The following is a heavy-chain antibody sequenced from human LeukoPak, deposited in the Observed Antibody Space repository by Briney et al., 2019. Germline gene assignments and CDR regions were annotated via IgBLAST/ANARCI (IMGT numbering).Heavy chain of an antibody. CDR3: AKDRCTTCSCHDFDY. CDR1: GFTFSNYG. CDR2: MWFDGTDK. J-gene: IGHJ4*02. D-gene: IGHD2/OR15-2a*01. Sequence: GGSLRLSCAASGFTFSNYGMHWVRQAPGKGLEWVAVMWFDGTDKYYADSAKGRFTISRDNSKSTLYLQMNSLVAEDTAVYYCAKDRCTTCSCHDFDYWGQGTLVTVSS. V-gene: IGHV3-33*06.